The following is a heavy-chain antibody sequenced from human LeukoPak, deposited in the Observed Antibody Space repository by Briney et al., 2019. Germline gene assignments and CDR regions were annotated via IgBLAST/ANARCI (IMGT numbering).Heavy chain of an antibody. Sequence: GGSLGLSCVASGFTFRDYYMRWIRQAPGKGLEWISYISAGSTDISYADSAKGRFIISRDNAQNSLYLQMNSLRAEDTAVYYCAREVGHSGYAAHSQFDYWGQGSLLTVSS. CDR1: GFTFRDYY. D-gene: IGHD5-12*01. CDR2: ISAGSTDI. J-gene: IGHJ4*02. CDR3: AREVGHSGYAAHSQFDY. V-gene: IGHV3-11*01.